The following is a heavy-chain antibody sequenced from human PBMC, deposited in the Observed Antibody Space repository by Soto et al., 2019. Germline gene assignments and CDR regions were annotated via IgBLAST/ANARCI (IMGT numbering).Heavy chain of an antibody. D-gene: IGHD3-3*01. J-gene: IGHJ6*02. CDR3: AAGWLRFLELFPQPYYGMDV. V-gene: IGHV1-58*01. CDR1: GFTFTNSA. Sequence: QMQLVQSGPEVKKPGTSVKVSCKASGFTFTNSAVQWVRQARGQRLEWIGWIVVGSGNTNYAQKFQERVTITRDMSTSTAYRELSSLRSEDTAVYYCAAGWLRFLELFPQPYYGMDVWGQGTTVTVSS. CDR2: IVVGSGNT.